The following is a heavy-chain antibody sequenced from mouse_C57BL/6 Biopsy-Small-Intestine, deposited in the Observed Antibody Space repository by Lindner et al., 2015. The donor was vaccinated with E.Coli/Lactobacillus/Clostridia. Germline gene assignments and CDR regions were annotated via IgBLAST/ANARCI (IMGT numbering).Heavy chain of an antibody. CDR1: GFTFSSYG. CDR3: ARQGDGYDDAY. V-gene: IGHV5-6*01. CDR2: ISSGGYYT. D-gene: IGHD2-2*01. Sequence: VQLQESGGDLVKPGGSLKLSCAASGFTFSSYGMSWVRQTPDKRLEWVATISSGGYYTYYPDSVKGRFTISRDNAKNTLFLQMSSLKSEDTAIYYCARQGDGYDDAYWGHGTLVTVSA. J-gene: IGHJ3*01.